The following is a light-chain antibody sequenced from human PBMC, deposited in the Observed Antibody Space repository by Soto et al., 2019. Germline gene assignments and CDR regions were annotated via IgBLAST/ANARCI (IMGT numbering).Light chain of an antibody. Sequence: QSVLTQPPSASGSPGQSVTISCAGTSSDVGAYNYVSWYQQHPGKAPKLMMYEVSKRPSGVPGRVSGSKSGSTASLTVSGLQSEDEADYYCCSNAGGNTLIFGGGTKLTVL. CDR3: CSNAGGNTLI. J-gene: IGLJ2*01. CDR2: EVS. CDR1: SSDVGAYNY. V-gene: IGLV2-8*01.